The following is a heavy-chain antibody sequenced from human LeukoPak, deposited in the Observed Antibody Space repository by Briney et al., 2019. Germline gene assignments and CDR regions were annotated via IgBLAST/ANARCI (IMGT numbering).Heavy chain of an antibody. CDR1: GFTFSSYS. Sequence: GGSLRLSCAASGFTFSSYSMNWVRQAPGKGLEWVSYISSSSSTIYYADSVKGRFTNSRDNAKSSLYLQMNSLRAEDTAVYYCARAGITTTGPLFQHWGQGTLVTVSS. V-gene: IGHV3-48*01. CDR2: ISSSSSTI. CDR3: ARAGITTTGPLFQH. D-gene: IGHD6-13*01. J-gene: IGHJ1*01.